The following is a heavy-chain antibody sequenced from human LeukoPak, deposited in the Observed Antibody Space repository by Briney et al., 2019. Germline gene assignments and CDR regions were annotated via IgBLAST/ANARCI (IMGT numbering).Heavy chain of an antibody. D-gene: IGHD3-10*01. CDR3: ARDMIDSGNYYPISDY. CDR1: GGSISSGGYS. J-gene: IGHJ4*02. Sequence: SQTLSLTCAVSGGSISSGGYSWSWIRQPPGKGLEWIGYIYHSGSTNYNPSLKSRVTMSVDTSKNQFSLKLTSVTAADTAVYYCARDMIDSGNYYPISDYWGQGTLVTVSS. V-gene: IGHV4-30-2*01. CDR2: IYHSGST.